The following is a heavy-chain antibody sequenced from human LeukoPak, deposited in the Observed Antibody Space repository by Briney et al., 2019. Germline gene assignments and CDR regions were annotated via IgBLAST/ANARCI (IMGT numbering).Heavy chain of an antibody. CDR3: ARGSECSGGSCYPVGYYYYYGMDV. J-gene: IGHJ6*04. Sequence: PGGSLGLSSAASGFTFSDYYMSLIRQAPGKGLERVSYISSSSSYTNYADSVKGRFTISRDNAKNSLYLQMNSLRAEDTAVYYCARGSECSGGSCYPVGYYYYYGMDVWGKGTTVTVSS. CDR2: ISSSSSYT. CDR1: GFTFSDYY. V-gene: IGHV3-11*06. D-gene: IGHD2-15*01.